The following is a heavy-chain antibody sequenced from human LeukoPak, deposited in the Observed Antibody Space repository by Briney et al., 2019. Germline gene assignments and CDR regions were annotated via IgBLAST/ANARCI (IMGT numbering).Heavy chain of an antibody. CDR3: ARWESGTYLILDY. Sequence: PGGSLRLSCAASGFTFSSYGMHWVRQAPGKGLEWVAFIRYDGSNKYYADSVKGRFTISRDNAKNSLYLQMNSLRDEDTAVYYCARWESGTYLILDYWGQGTLVTVSS. J-gene: IGHJ4*02. CDR1: GFTFSSYG. CDR2: IRYDGSNK. V-gene: IGHV3-30*02. D-gene: IGHD1-26*01.